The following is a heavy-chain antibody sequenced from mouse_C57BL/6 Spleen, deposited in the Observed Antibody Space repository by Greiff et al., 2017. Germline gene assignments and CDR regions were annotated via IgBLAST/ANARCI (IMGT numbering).Heavy chain of an antibody. CDR2: INPNNGGT. CDR3: ERGGITTVVGDYAMDY. Sequence: EVQLQQSGPELVKPGASVKISCKASGYTFTDYYMNWVKQSHGKSLEWIGDINPNNGGTSYNQKFKGKATLTVDKSSSTAYMELRSLTSEDSAVYDCERGGITTVVGDYAMDYWGQGTSVTVSS. J-gene: IGHJ4*01. CDR1: GYTFTDYY. V-gene: IGHV1-26*01. D-gene: IGHD1-1*01.